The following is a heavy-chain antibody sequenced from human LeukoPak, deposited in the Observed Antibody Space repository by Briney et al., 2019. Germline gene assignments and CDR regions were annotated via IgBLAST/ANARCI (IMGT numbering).Heavy chain of an antibody. J-gene: IGHJ5*02. Sequence: YPSETLSLTCSVSGDSISLSFYYWSWIRQPPGKGLEWIGYIYYSGTTNYSPSLKSRVTISVDTSKNQFSLKLTSVTAADTAVYYCARGGQAYCSGGSCYSGWFDPWGQGTLVTVSS. D-gene: IGHD2-15*01. CDR3: ARGGQAYCSGGSCYSGWFDP. V-gene: IGHV4-61*01. CDR2: IYYSGTT. CDR1: GDSISLSFYY.